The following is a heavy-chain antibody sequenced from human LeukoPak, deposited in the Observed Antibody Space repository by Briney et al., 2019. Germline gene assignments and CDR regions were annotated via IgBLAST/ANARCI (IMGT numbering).Heavy chain of an antibody. J-gene: IGHJ6*02. CDR3: ATGTRRTAMVIYYYYYGMDV. V-gene: IGHV1-24*01. CDR1: GYTLTELS. Sequence: ASVKVSCKVSGYTLTELSMHWVRQAPGQGLEWMGGFDPEDGETIYAQKFQGRVTMTEDTSTDTAYMELSSLRSEDTAVYYCATGTRRTAMVIYYYYYGMDVWGQGTTVTVSS. D-gene: IGHD5-18*01. CDR2: FDPEDGET.